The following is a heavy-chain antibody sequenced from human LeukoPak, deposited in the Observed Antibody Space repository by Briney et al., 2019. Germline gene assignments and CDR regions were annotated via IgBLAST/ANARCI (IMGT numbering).Heavy chain of an antibody. J-gene: IGHJ4*02. D-gene: IGHD2-15*01. Sequence: GGSLRLSCAASGFTFSSYAMSWVRQVPGKGLEWVSVISGSGDNTYYADSVKGRFTISRDNSKNMLYLQMNSLRAEDTAVYFCAGRHCSGGGCYFAGADPFDYWGQGTLVTVSS. CDR3: AGRHCSGGGCYFAGADPFDY. V-gene: IGHV3-23*01. CDR2: ISGSGDNT. CDR1: GFTFSSYA.